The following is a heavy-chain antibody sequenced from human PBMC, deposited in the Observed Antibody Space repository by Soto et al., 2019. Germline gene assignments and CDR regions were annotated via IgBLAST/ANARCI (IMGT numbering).Heavy chain of an antibody. CDR1: GYNFPNHW. CDR2: IYPGDSET. J-gene: IGHJ4*02. V-gene: IGHV5-51*01. CDR3: ARAAYSYGYLSYSDY. Sequence: GESLKISCKGSGYNFPNHWIGWVRQMPGKGLEWMAIIYPGDSETRYSPSFRGHVTISVDKSISTAYLQWSSLRASDSAMYYCARAAYSYGYLSYSDYWGLGTLVTVSS. D-gene: IGHD5-18*01.